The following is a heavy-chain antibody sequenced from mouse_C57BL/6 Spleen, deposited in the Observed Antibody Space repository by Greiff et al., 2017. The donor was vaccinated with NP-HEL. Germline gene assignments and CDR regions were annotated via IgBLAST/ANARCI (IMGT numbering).Heavy chain of an antibody. J-gene: IGHJ2*01. CDR2: IYPGNSDT. V-gene: IGHV1-5*01. Sequence: VQLQQSGTVLARPGASVKMSCTTSGYTFTSYWMHWVKQRPGQGLDWIGAIYPGNSDTSYNQKFKGKAKLTAVTSASTASMELSSLTNEDSAVYYCTRSLYGSSYESYWGQGTTLTVSS. CDR1: GYTFTSYW. D-gene: IGHD1-1*01. CDR3: TRSLYGSSYESY.